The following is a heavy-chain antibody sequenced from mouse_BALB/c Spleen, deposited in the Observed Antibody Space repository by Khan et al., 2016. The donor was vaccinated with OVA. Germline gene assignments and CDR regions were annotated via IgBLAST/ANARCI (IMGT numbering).Heavy chain of an antibody. J-gene: IGHJ3*01. V-gene: IGHV5-6*01. CDR2: ISTGGHYT. CDR3: ARLAYYYDSEGFAY. Sequence: EVQGVESGGDLVEPGGSLKLSCAASGFTFSTYGMSWVRQTPAKRLEWVATISTGGHYTYYPDSVRGRFTISSDNAKTTLYLQMTSLKSEDTSMFYCARLAYYYDSEGFAYWGQGTLVTVSA. CDR1: GFTFSTYG. D-gene: IGHD1-1*01.